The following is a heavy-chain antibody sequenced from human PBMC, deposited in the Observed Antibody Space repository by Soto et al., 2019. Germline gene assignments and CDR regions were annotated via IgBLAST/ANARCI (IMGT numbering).Heavy chain of an antibody. J-gene: IGHJ5*02. CDR3: ARGLGCCSSTSCPMYWFDP. CDR2: MNPNSGNT. D-gene: IGHD2-2*01. V-gene: IGHV1-8*01. CDR1: GYTFTSYD. Sequence: ASVKVSCKASGYTFTSYDINWVRQATGQGLEWMGWMNPNSGNTGYAQKFQGRVTMTRNTSISTAYMELSSLRSEDTAVYYCARGLGCCSSTSCPMYWFDPWGQGTLVTVSS.